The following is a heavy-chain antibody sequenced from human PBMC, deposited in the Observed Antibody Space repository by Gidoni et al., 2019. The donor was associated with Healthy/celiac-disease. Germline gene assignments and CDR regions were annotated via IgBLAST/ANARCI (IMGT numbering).Heavy chain of an antibody. V-gene: IGHV3-23*01. CDR2: ISGSGGST. J-gene: IGHJ4*02. CDR1: GFTFSSYA. CDR3: AKEQTVDYGDYVGAGGFDY. Sequence: EVQLLESGGGLVQPGGSLRLSCAASGFTFSSYAVSWVRQAPGKGLEWVSAISGSGGSTYYADSVKGRFTISRDNSKNTLYLQMNSLRAEDTAVYYCAKEQTVDYGDYVGAGGFDYWGQGTLVTVSS. D-gene: IGHD4-17*01.